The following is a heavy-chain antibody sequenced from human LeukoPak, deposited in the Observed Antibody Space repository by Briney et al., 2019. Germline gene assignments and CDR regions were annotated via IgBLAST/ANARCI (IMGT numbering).Heavy chain of an antibody. V-gene: IGHV3-64*01. CDR3: ARARLITTGKDY. J-gene: IGHJ4*02. D-gene: IGHD3-22*01. CDR1: GFTFSRYA. CDR2: ISPNGVST. Sequence: PGGSLRLSCAVSGFTFSRYAMHWVRQAPGKGLEYVSAISPNGVSTYYAHSVKGRFTISRDNSKNTLYLQVGSLRAKDMAVYYCARARLITTGKDYWGQGTLVTVSS.